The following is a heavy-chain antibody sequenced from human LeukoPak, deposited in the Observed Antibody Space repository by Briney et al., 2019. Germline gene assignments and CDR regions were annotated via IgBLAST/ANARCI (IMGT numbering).Heavy chain of an antibody. CDR3: ARDGAGSGYLFDY. CDR1: GFTVSSNY. CDR2: ISGSGGST. J-gene: IGHJ4*02. V-gene: IGHV3-23*01. Sequence: GGSLRLSCAASGFTVSSNYMSWVRQAPGKGLEWVSAISGSGGSTYYADSVKGRFTISRDNSKNTLYLQMNSLRAEDTAVYYCARDGAGSGYLFDYWGQGILVTVSS. D-gene: IGHD3-22*01.